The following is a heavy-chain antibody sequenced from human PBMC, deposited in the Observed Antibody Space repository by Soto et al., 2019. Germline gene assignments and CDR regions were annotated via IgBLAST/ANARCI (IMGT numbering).Heavy chain of an antibody. V-gene: IGHV3-30*18. CDR1: GFTFSSYG. J-gene: IGHJ5*02. D-gene: IGHD2-15*01. CDR3: SNLGYCSGGSCRRWFDP. Sequence: GGSLRLSCAASGFTFSSYGRHWVRQAPGKGLEWVAVISYDGSNKYYADSVKGRFTISRDNSKNTLYLQMNSLRAEDTAVYYCSNLGYCSGGSCRRWFDPWGQGTLVTVSS. CDR2: ISYDGSNK.